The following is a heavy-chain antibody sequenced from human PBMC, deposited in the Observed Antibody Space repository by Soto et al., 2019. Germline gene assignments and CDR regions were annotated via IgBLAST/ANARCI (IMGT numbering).Heavy chain of an antibody. D-gene: IGHD6-13*01. CDR1: GGSFSGYY. CDR2: INHSGST. CDR3: ARGASSRQQLVRDDAFDI. J-gene: IGHJ3*02. Sequence: QVQLQQWGAGLLKPSETLSLTCAVYGGSFSGYYWSWIRQPPGKGLEWIGEINHSGSTNYNPSLKSRVTISVDTSKNQFSLKLSSVTAADTAVYYCARGASSRQQLVRDDAFDIWGQGTMVTVSS. V-gene: IGHV4-34*01.